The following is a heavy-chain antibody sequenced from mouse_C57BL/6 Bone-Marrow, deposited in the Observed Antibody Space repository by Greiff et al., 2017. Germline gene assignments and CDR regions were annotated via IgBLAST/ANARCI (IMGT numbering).Heavy chain of an antibody. CDR3: AGRIYYDYAWFAY. D-gene: IGHD2-4*01. V-gene: IGHV5-2*01. J-gene: IGHJ3*01. CDR1: EYEFPSHD. CDR2: INSDGGST. Sequence: EVMLVESGGGLVQPGESLKLSCESNEYEFPSHDMSWVRKTPEKRLELVAAINSDGGSTYYPDTMERRFILSRDNTKKTLYLQMSSLRSEDTALYYCAGRIYYDYAWFAYWGQGTLVTVSA.